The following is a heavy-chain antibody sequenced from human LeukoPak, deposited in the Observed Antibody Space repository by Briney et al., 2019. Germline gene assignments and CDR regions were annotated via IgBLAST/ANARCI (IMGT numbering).Heavy chain of an antibody. CDR2: VSFDGTNN. J-gene: IGHJ5*01. Sequence: PGRSLRLSCAASGFIFDNFAIHWVRQAPGRGLEWVSIVSFDGTNNFYGDSVKGRFTVSRDNSNNTVYLHMNSLRPDDTAVYFCARDRNVVGADFDSWGQGTLVTVS. CDR3: ARDRNVVGADFDS. CDR1: GFIFDNFA. D-gene: IGHD4/OR15-4a*01. V-gene: IGHV3-30*04.